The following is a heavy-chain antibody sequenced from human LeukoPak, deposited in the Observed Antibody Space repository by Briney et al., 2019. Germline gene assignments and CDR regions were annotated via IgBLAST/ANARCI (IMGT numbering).Heavy chain of an antibody. CDR1: GFTFSNYS. J-gene: IGHJ4*02. D-gene: IGHD3-16*02. CDR3: AREPTFGGVIASGY. CDR2: IRSCCSYI. Sequence: PGGALRLSWAASGFTFSNYSMNWVRQAPGKGLEWVSFIRSCCSYIYYADSVKGRFTIPRDNAKNSLYLQMNSLRAEDNAVFYCAREPTFGGVIASGYWGQGTLVTVSS. V-gene: IGHV3-21*01.